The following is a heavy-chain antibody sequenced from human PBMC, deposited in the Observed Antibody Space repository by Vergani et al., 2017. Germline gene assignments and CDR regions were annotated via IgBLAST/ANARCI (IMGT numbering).Heavy chain of an antibody. CDR2: ISAYNGNT. D-gene: IGHD2-2*01. Sequence: QVQLVQSGAEVKKPGASVKVSCKASGYTFTSYGISWVRQAPGKGLEGMGWISAYNGNTNYAQKLQGRVTMTTDTSTSTAYMELRSLRSDDTAVYYCARDIVVVPAAISAPNYYYYCMDVWGQGTTVTVSS. J-gene: IGHJ6*02. CDR1: GYTFTSYG. V-gene: IGHV1-18*01. CDR3: ARDIVVVPAAISAPNYYYYCMDV.